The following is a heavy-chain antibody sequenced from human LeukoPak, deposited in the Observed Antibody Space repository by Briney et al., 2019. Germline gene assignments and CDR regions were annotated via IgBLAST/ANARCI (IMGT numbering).Heavy chain of an antibody. D-gene: IGHD3-10*01. CDR3: ARGGYYGSGNDFRFDP. Sequence: SETLSLTCTVSGFSISSSYYWGWFRQPPGKGLEWIGSIYHSGSTYYNLSFKSRVTISLNTSKNYFSLKLNSVTAADTAVYYCARGGYYGSGNDFRFDPWGQGTLVTVSS. V-gene: IGHV4-38-2*02. J-gene: IGHJ5*02. CDR2: IYHSGST. CDR1: GFSISSSYY.